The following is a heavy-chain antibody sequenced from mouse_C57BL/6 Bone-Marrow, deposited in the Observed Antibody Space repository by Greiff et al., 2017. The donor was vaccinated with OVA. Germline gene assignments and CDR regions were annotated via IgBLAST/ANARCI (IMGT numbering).Heavy chain of an antibody. V-gene: IGHV1-63*01. J-gene: IGHJ4*01. D-gene: IGHD2-3*01. CDR3: ARRADGYYVYAMDY. CDR2: IYPGGGYT. CDR1: GYTFTNYW. Sequence: VQLVESGAELVRPGTSVKMSCKASGYTFTNYWIGWAKQRPGHGLEWIGDIYPGGGYTNYNEKFKGKATLTADKSSSTAYMQFSSLTSEDSAIYYCARRADGYYVYAMDYWGQGTSVTVSS.